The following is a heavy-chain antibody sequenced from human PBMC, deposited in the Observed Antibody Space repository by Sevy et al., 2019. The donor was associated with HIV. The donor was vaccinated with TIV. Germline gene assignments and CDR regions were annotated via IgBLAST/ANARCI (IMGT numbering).Heavy chain of an antibody. Sequence: SETLSLTCTVTGGAITTGAYSWSWIRQRPGKGLEWSGYIFHSGSPYFNPTLKSRASMSVDTSKTQFSLTLTSVTAADTAVYYGARHGTVNTYYGMDVWGQGTTVTVSS. CDR1: GGAITTGAYS. V-gene: IGHV4-31*03. CDR3: ARHGTVNTYYGMDV. D-gene: IGHD2-21*02. J-gene: IGHJ6*02. CDR2: IFHSGSP.